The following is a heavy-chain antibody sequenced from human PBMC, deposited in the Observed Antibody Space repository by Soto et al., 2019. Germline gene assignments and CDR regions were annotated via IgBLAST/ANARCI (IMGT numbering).Heavy chain of an antibody. J-gene: IGHJ3*02. CDR3: ARGHYDFWSGYDDAFDI. V-gene: IGHV4-31*03. D-gene: IGHD3-3*01. CDR2: IYYSGST. Sequence: ASETLSLTCTVSGGSISSGGYYWSWIRQHPGKGLEWIGYIYYSGSTYYNPSLKSRVTISVDTSKNQFSLKLSSVTAADTAVYYCARGHYDFWSGYDDAFDIWGQGTMVTVSS. CDR1: GGSISSGGYY.